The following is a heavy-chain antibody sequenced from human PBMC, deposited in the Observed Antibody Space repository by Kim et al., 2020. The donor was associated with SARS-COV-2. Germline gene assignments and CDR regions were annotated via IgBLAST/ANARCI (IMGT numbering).Heavy chain of an antibody. J-gene: IGHJ4*02. CDR1: GGSISSSSYY. Sequence: SETLSLTCTVSGGSISSSSYYWGWIRQPPGKGLGWIGSIYYSGSTYYNPSLKSRVTISVDTSKNQFSLKLSSVTAADTAVYYCARHPSDIVVVPAAIRHYFDYWGQGTLVTVSS. V-gene: IGHV4-39*01. CDR3: ARHPSDIVVVPAAIRHYFDY. D-gene: IGHD2-2*02. CDR2: IYYSGST.